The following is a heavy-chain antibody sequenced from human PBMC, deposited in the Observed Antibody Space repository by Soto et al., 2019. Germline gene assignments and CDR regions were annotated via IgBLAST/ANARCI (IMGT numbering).Heavy chain of an antibody. J-gene: IGHJ4*02. CDR3: TRDGGGRYYGGFDN. CDR2: INSDGTNT. CDR1: GFNLNTYW. V-gene: IGHV3-74*01. D-gene: IGHD1-26*01. Sequence: LRLSCVISGFNLNTYWMHWVRQAPGEGVVWVSRINSDGTNTDYADSVKGRFTISRDNAKKTVYLDMTSLKVDDTAVYYCTRDGGGRYYGGFDNWGQGTLVTVSS.